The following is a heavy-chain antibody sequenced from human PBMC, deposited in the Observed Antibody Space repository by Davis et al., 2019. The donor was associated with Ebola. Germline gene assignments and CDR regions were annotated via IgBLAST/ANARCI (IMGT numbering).Heavy chain of an antibody. D-gene: IGHD2-15*01. CDR3: AKGRPYCSSGSCYSDFDY. CDR1: GFPFSKYA. CDR2: LRASGDRP. Sequence: GESLKTPCVAPGFPFSKYAMAWVRQAPGKGLEWVSGLRASGDRPFYADSVKGRFTISRDNSKNTLYLEMNSLRAEDTAAYYCAKGRPYCSSGSCYSDFDYWGQGTRVTVSS. V-gene: IGHV3-23*01. J-gene: IGHJ4*02.